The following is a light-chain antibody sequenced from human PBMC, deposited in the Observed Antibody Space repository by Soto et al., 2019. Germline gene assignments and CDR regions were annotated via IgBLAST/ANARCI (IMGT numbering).Light chain of an antibody. CDR3: QQSYSTPPT. CDR1: QSVGTY. CDR2: GAS. V-gene: IGKV3-20*01. J-gene: IGKJ1*01. Sequence: EIVLTQSPGTLSLSPGERATLSCRASQSVGTYLAWYQQKPGQAPRLLMYGASSRATGIPDRFSGSGSGTDFTLTISSLQPEDFATYYCQQSYSTPPTFGQGTKV.